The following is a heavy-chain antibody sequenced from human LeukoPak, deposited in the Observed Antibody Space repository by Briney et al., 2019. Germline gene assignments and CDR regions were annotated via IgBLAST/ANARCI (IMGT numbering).Heavy chain of an antibody. CDR1: GFTFSSYA. CDR2: ISYDGSNK. V-gene: IGHV3-30*04. J-gene: IGHJ4*02. Sequence: GGSLRLSCAASGFTFSSYAMHWVRQAPGKGLEWVAVISYDGSNKYYADSVKGRFTISRDNSKNTLYLQMNSLRAEDTAVYYCARANRGYSSGWYPSYWGQGTLVTVSS. CDR3: ARANRGYSSGWYPSY. D-gene: IGHD6-19*01.